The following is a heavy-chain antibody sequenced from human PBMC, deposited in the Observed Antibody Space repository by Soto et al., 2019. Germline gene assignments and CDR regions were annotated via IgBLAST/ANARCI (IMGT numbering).Heavy chain of an antibody. CDR2: IYYSGSA. V-gene: IGHV4-39*01. Sequence: SETLSLTCTVSGGSISSSSYYWGWIRQPPGKGLEWIGSIYYSGSAYYNPSLKSRVTISVDTSKNQFSLKLSSVTAADTAVYYCARHRPDYYDSSGYHFDYWGQGTLVTVSS. D-gene: IGHD3-22*01. CDR1: GGSISSSSYY. CDR3: ARHRPDYYDSSGYHFDY. J-gene: IGHJ4*02.